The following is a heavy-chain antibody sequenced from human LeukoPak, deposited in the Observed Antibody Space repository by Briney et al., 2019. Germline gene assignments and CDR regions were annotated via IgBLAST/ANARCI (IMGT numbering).Heavy chain of an antibody. CDR1: GFTFSSYA. D-gene: IGHD6-19*01. CDR2: ISGSGGST. Sequence: AGGSLRISCAASGFTFSSYAKSWVRQAPGKGLEWVSAISGSGGSTYYADSVKGRFTISRDNSKNTLYLQMNSLRAEDTAVYYCAKEPIAVAGYYFDYWGQGTLVTVSS. CDR3: AKEPIAVAGYYFDY. J-gene: IGHJ4*02. V-gene: IGHV3-23*01.